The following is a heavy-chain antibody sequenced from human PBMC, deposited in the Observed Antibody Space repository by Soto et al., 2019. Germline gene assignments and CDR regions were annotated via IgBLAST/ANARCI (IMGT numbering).Heavy chain of an antibody. V-gene: IGHV3-7*01. CDR2: IKQDGSEK. J-gene: IGHJ4*02. D-gene: IGHD2-2*01. CDR3: AKNNRYCSSTNCFVFDY. CDR1: GFTFSGYW. Sequence: EVQLVESGGGLVQPGGSLRLSCAASGFTFSGYWMSWVRQAPGKGLEWVANIKQDGSEKYYVDSVKGRFTISRDNAKNSLYLLINSLRAEDTAVYYCAKNNRYCSSTNCFVFDYWVQGTLVTVSS.